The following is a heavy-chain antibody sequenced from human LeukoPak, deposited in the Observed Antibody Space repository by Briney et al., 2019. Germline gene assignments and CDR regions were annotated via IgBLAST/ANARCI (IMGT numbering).Heavy chain of an antibody. Sequence: PGGSLRLSCAASGFTFSSYSMNWVRQAPGKGLEWVSSISSSSSYIYYADSVKGRSTISRDNAKNSLYLQMNSLRAEDTAVYYCARDLVWDCGGDCYSSGLDYWGQGTLVTVSS. J-gene: IGHJ4*02. CDR2: ISSSSSYI. D-gene: IGHD2-21*02. V-gene: IGHV3-21*01. CDR1: GFTFSSYS. CDR3: ARDLVWDCGGDCYSSGLDY.